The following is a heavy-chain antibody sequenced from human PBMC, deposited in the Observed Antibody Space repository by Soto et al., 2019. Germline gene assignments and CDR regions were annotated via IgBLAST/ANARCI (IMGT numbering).Heavy chain of an antibody. Sequence: GGSLRLSCAASGFTFSSYGMHWVRQAPGKGLEWVAVISYDGSNKYYADSVKGRFTISRDNSKNTLYLQMNSLRAEDTAVYYCAKDSVDTAMVVDYGAYYYYYYMDVWGKGTTVTVSS. CDR2: ISYDGSNK. V-gene: IGHV3-30*18. J-gene: IGHJ6*03. CDR1: GFTFSSYG. CDR3: AKDSVDTAMVVDYGAYYYYYYMDV. D-gene: IGHD5-18*01.